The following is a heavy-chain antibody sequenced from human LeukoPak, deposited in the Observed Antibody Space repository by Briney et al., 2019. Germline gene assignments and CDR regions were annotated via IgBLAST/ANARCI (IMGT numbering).Heavy chain of an antibody. CDR2: ISGSGGST. V-gene: IGHV3-23*01. Sequence: PGGSLRLSCAASGFTFSSYAMSWVRQAPGKGLEWVSAISGSGGSTYYADSVKGRFTISRDNSKNTLYLHMNSLRAEDTAVYYCVKGLVYYFDYWGQGTLVSVSS. D-gene: IGHD3-10*01. J-gene: IGHJ4*02. CDR3: VKGLVYYFDY. CDR1: GFTFSSYA.